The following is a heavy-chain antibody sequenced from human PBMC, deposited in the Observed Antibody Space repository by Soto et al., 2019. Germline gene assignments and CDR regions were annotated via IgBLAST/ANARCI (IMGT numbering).Heavy chain of an antibody. CDR2: IIPIFGTA. D-gene: IGHD5-12*01. CDR3: ARGIVATIYGMDV. Sequence: SVKSPCKASGGTFSSYAISWVRQAPGQGLEWMGGIIPIFGTANYAQKFQGRVTITADESTSTAYMELSSLRSEDTAVYYCARGIVATIYGMDVWGQGTTVTVSS. V-gene: IGHV1-69*13. CDR1: GGTFSSYA. J-gene: IGHJ6*02.